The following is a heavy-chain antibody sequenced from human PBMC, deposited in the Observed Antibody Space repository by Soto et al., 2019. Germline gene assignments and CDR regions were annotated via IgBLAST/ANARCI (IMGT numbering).Heavy chain of an antibody. D-gene: IGHD4-4*01. J-gene: IGHJ5*02. Sequence: ASVKVSCKASGGTFSSYTISWVRQAPGQGLERMGRIIPILGIANYAQKFQGRVTITADKSTSTAYMELSSLRSEDTAVYYCARTGGATVTTAFNWFDPWGQGTLVTVSS. CDR1: GGTFSSYT. CDR3: ARTGGATVTTAFNWFDP. V-gene: IGHV1-69*02. CDR2: IIPILGIA.